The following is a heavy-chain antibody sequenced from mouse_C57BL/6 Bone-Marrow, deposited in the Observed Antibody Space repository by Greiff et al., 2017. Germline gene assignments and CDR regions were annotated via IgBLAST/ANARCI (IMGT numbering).Heavy chain of an antibody. CDR3: AREYYFDY. J-gene: IGHJ2*01. CDR1: GFTFSDYY. Sequence: EVMLVESEGGLVQPGSSMKLSCTASGFTFSDYYMAWVRQVPEKGLEWVANINYDGSSTYYLDSLKSRFVISRDNAKNILYLQMSSLKSEDTATYYCAREYYFDYWGQGTTLTVSS. CDR2: INYDGSST. V-gene: IGHV5-16*01.